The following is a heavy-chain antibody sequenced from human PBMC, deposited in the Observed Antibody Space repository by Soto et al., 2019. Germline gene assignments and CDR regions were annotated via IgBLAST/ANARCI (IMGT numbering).Heavy chain of an antibody. CDR3: TITYYYGSGSNYGMDV. CDR1: GFTFSNAW. D-gene: IGHD3-10*01. V-gene: IGHV3-15*01. J-gene: IGHJ6*02. Sequence: GGSLRLSCAASGFTFSNAWMSWVRQAPGKGLEWVGRIKSKTDGGTTDYAAPVKGRFTISRDDSKNTLYLQMNSLKTEDTAVYYCTITYYYGSGSNYGMDVWGQGTTVTVSS. CDR2: IKSKTDGGTT.